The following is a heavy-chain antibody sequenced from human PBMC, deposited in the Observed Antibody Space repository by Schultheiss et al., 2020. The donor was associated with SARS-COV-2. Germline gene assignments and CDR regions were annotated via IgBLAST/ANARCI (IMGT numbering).Heavy chain of an antibody. D-gene: IGHD4-17*01. J-gene: IGHJ5*02. CDR1: GFTFSSYG. CDR3: ARDGTTVSYNWFDP. CDR2: ISSSSSTI. V-gene: IGHV3-48*01. Sequence: GGSLRLSCAASGFTFSSYGMHWVRQAPGKGLEWVSYISSSSSTIYYADSVKGRFTISRDNAKNSLYLQMNSLRAEDTAVYYCARDGTTVSYNWFDPWGQGTLVTVSS.